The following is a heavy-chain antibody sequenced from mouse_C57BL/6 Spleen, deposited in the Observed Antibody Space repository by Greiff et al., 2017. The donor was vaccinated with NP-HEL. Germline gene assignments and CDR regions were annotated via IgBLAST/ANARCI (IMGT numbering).Heavy chain of an antibody. CDR3: ARQGVTGTYYFDY. CDR1: GFTFSSYG. CDR2: ISSGGSYT. D-gene: IGHD4-1*01. J-gene: IGHJ2*01. V-gene: IGHV5-6*01. Sequence: EVHLVESGGDLVKPGGSLKLSCAASGFTFSSYGMSWVRQTPDKRLEWVATISSGGSYTYYPDSVKGRFTISRDNAKNTLYLQMSSLKSEDTAMYYCARQGVTGTYYFDYWGQGTTLTVSS.